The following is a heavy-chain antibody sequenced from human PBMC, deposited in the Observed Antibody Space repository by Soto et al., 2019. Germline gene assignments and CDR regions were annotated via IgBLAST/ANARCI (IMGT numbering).Heavy chain of an antibody. CDR2: LNPTGST. Sequence: QVRLQQWGAGLLKPSETLSLTCAVCGGSFIGYYWSWIRQPPGKGLEWIGELNPTGSTNYNPSLKSQVTILIDTSKNQFSLKRSSVTAADTAMYYCARANGLRLGELSWGGPNWFDPWGQGTLGTVSS. CDR1: GGSFIGYY. V-gene: IGHV4-34*01. CDR3: ARANGLRLGELSWGGPNWFDP. D-gene: IGHD3-16*02. J-gene: IGHJ5*02.